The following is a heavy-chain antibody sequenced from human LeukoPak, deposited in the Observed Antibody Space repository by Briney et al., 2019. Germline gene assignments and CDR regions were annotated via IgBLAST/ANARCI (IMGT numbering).Heavy chain of an antibody. J-gene: IGHJ4*02. Sequence: GGSLRLSCAASGFTFSSYSVNWVRQAPGKGLEWVSSISSSSSYIYYADSVKGRFTISRDNAKNSLYLQMNSLRAEDTAVYYCARILGAPPGREYYFDYWGQGTLVTVSS. CDR1: GFTFSSYS. V-gene: IGHV3-21*01. CDR2: ISSSSSYI. CDR3: ARILGAPPGREYYFDY. D-gene: IGHD1-26*01.